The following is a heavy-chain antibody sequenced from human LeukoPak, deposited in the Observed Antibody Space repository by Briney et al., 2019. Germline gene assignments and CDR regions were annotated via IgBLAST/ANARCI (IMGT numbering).Heavy chain of an antibody. J-gene: IGHJ5*02. CDR3: ARSFGAQYCSSTSCVNWFDP. V-gene: IGHV2-5*01. Sequence: SGPTLVNPTQTLTLTCTFSGFSLSTSGVGVGWIRQPPGKAQEWLALIYWNDDKRCSPSLNSRLTITKDTSKNQVVLTMTNMDPVDTATYYCARSFGAQYCSSTSCVNWFDPWGQGTLVTVSS. CDR1: GFSLSTSGVG. D-gene: IGHD2-2*01. CDR2: IYWNDDK.